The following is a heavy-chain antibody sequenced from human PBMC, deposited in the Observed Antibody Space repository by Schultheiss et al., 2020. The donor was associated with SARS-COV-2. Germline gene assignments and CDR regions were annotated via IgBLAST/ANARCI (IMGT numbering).Heavy chain of an antibody. D-gene: IGHD5-18*01. Sequence: GGSLRLSCAASGFTFSSYAMSWVRQAPGKGLEWVSAISGSGSTIYYADSVKGRFTISRDNAKNSLYLQMNSLRAEDTALYYCAKVGYSYGYVDYWGQGTLVTVSS. J-gene: IGHJ4*02. CDR1: GFTFSSYA. CDR3: AKVGYSYGYVDY. CDR2: ISGSGSTI. V-gene: IGHV3-23*01.